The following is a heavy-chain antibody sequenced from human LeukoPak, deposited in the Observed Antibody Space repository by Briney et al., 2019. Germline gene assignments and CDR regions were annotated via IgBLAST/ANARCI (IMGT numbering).Heavy chain of an antibody. D-gene: IGHD2-2*01. CDR3: ARDGEYCSSTSCQVDY. J-gene: IGHJ4*02. CDR2: INPNSGGT. Sequence: GASVKVSCKASGYTFTGYYMHWVRQAPGQGLEWMGWINPNSGGTNYAQKFQGRVTMTRGTSISTAYMELSRLRSDDTAVYCCARDGEYCSSTSCQVDYWGQGTLVTVSS. CDR1: GYTFTGYY. V-gene: IGHV1-2*02.